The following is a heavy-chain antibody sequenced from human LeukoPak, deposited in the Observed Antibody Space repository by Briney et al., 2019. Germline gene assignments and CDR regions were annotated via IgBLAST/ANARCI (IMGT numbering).Heavy chain of an antibody. CDR3: ARGRDPY. D-gene: IGHD5-24*01. V-gene: IGHV4-34*01. CDR2: INHSGST. CDR1: GGPFRGYY. Sequence: SETLSLTCAVYGGPFRGYYWTWIRQPPGRGLEWIGEINHSGSTNHNPSLKSRVTISVDSSKSQFSPKLNSVTAADTAMYYCARGRDPYWGQGTLVTVSS. J-gene: IGHJ4*02.